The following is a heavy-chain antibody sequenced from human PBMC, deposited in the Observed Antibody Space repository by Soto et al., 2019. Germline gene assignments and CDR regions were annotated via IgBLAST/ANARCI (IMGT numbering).Heavy chain of an antibody. Sequence: QVQLVQSGAEVKKPGASVKVSCKASGYTFTSYDINWVRQATGQGLEWMGWKNPNRGNTGNAQKFQGRVTMTRNTSVNTAYMELRSLRSEETAGYYCARVDYDSDAFDIWGQGTMVTVSS. CDR1: GYTFTSYD. V-gene: IGHV1-8*01. CDR3: ARVDYDSDAFDI. CDR2: KNPNRGNT. J-gene: IGHJ3*02. D-gene: IGHD4-17*01.